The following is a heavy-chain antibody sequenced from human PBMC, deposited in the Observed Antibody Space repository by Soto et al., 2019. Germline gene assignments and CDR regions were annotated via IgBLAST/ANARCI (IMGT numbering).Heavy chain of an antibody. Sequence: EVQLVESGGGLVKPGGSLRLSCAASGFTFSSYSMNWVRQAPGKGLEWVSSISSSSSYIYYADSVKGRFTISRDNAKNSLYLQMNSLRAEDTAVYYCARDLAPYYYDSSGYYLYYYGMDVWGQGTTVTVSS. CDR1: GFTFSSYS. D-gene: IGHD3-22*01. CDR2: ISSSSSYI. V-gene: IGHV3-21*01. CDR3: ARDLAPYYYDSSGYYLYYYGMDV. J-gene: IGHJ6*02.